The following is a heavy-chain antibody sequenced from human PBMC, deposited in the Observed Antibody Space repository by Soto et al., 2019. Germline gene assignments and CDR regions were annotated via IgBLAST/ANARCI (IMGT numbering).Heavy chain of an antibody. V-gene: IGHV4-34*01. CDR3: ARGLRGSWSRTCYFDY. Sequence: QVQLQQWGAGLLKPSETLSLTCAVYGGSFSGYYWSWIRQPPGKGLEWIGEINHSGSTNYNPSLKYRVTISVDTSKNQFSLKLSSVTAADTAVYYCARGLRGSWSRTCYFDYWGQGTLVTVSS. CDR1: GGSFSGYY. CDR2: INHSGST. D-gene: IGHD6-13*01. J-gene: IGHJ4*02.